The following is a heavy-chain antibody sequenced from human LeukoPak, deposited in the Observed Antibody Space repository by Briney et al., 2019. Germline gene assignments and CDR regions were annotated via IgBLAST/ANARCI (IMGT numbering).Heavy chain of an antibody. D-gene: IGHD3-3*01. CDR2: TYHRSKWYN. V-gene: IGHV6-1*01. J-gene: IGHJ4*02. CDR3: ARDRGYYDFWSGYDY. Sequence: SQTLSLTCAISGDSVSSNSAAWNWIRQSPSRGLEWLGRTYHRSKWYNDYAVSAKSRITINPDTSKNQFSLQLNSVTPEDTAVYYCARDRGYYDFWSGYDYWGQGTLVTVSS. CDR1: GDSVSSNSAA.